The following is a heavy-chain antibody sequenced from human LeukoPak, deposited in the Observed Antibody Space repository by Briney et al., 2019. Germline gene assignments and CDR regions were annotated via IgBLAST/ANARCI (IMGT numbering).Heavy chain of an antibody. Sequence: GSLRLSCTASGFTFGDYAMSWFRQAPGKGLEWVGFIRSKAYGGTTEYAASVKGRFTISRDDSKSIAYLQMNSLKTEDTAVYYCTRDRLNWNPRVGYWGQGTLVTVSS. J-gene: IGHJ4*02. CDR3: TRDRLNWNPRVGY. CDR2: IRSKAYGGTT. D-gene: IGHD1-1*01. V-gene: IGHV3-49*03. CDR1: GFTFGDYA.